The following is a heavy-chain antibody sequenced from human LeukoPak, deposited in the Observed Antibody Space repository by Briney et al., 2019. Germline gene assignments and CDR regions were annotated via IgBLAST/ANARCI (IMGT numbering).Heavy chain of an antibody. CDR3: TRPSGRFYYGSGSHLDS. CDR1: GFTFSDYY. J-gene: IGHJ4*02. D-gene: IGHD3-10*01. CDR2: ISSSGSTI. Sequence: GGSLRLSCAASGFTFSDYYMSWIRQAPGKGLEWVSFISSSGSTIYYSDSVKGRFTISRDNAKNSLYLQMNSLRAEDTALYYCTRPSGRFYYGSGSHLDSWGQGTLVTVSS. V-gene: IGHV3-11*01.